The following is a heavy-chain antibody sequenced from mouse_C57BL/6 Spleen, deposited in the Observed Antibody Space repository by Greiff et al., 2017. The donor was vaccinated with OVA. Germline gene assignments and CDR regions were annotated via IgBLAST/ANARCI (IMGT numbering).Heavy chain of an antibody. CDR2: IWRGGST. J-gene: IGHJ4*01. CDR3: ASQTHYYAMDY. V-gene: IGHV2-5*01. CDR1: GFSLTSYG. Sequence: QVQLQQSGPGLVQPSQSLSITCTVSGFSLTSYGVHWVRQSPGKGLEWLGVIWRGGSTDYNAAVMSRLSITKDNSKSQVFFKMNSLQADDTAIYYCASQTHYYAMDYWGQGTSVTVSS.